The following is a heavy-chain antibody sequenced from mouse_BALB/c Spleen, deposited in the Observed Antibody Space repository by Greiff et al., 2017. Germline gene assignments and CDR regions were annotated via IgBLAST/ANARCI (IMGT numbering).Heavy chain of an antibody. CDR1: GYTFTSYW. Sequence: VQVVESGAELAKPGASVKMSCKASGYTFTSYWMHWVKQRPGQGLEWIGYINPSTGYTEYNQKFKDKATLTADKSSSTAYMQLSSLTSEDSAVYYCARSGRQAMDYWGQGTSVTVSS. J-gene: IGHJ4*01. CDR2: INPSTGYT. CDR3: ARSGRQAMDY. V-gene: IGHV1-7*01. D-gene: IGHD3-1*01.